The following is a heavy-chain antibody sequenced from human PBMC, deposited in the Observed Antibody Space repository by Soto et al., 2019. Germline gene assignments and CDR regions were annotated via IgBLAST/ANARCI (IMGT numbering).Heavy chain of an antibody. V-gene: IGHV3-74*01. D-gene: IGHD2-15*01. Sequence: GGSLRLSCAASEFTFSNYWSHWVRQTPGKGLMWVSRINGDGSNMFYADSVKGRFTISRDNAKNTLYLQMNSLRAEDTALYYCARGFRWGMDVWGQGTTVTVSS. CDR3: ARGFRWGMDV. J-gene: IGHJ6*02. CDR1: EFTFSNYW. CDR2: INGDGSNM.